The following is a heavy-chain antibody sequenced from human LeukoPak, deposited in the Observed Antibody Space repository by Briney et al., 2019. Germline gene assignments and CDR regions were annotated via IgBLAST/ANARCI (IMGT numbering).Heavy chain of an antibody. V-gene: IGHV3-11*01. J-gene: IGHJ6*02. Sequence: PGGSLRLSCVACGFSFSDYYMSWIRQAPRRGLEWISYISGSGDDLYYADSVKGRFTISRDNANNSLYLQMNSLRAEDTAIYYCARSVGYYYTMDVWGQGTTVTVSS. D-gene: IGHD2-15*01. CDR3: ARSVGYYYTMDV. CDR2: ISGSGDDL. CDR1: GFSFSDYY.